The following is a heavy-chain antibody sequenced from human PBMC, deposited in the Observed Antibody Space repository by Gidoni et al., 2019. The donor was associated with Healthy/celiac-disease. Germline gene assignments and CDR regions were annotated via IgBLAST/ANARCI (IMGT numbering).Heavy chain of an antibody. CDR1: GFTFSSYW. V-gene: IGHV3-7*01. CDR3: ARDCWHSGSIDYYGMDV. J-gene: IGHJ6*02. CDR2: IKQDGSEK. Sequence: EVQLVESGGGLVQPGGSLRLSCAASGFTFSSYWMSWVRQAPGKGLEWVANIKQDGSEKYYVDSVKGRFTISRDNAKNSLYLQMNSLRAEDTAVYYCARDCWHSGSIDYYGMDVWGQGTTVTVSS. D-gene: IGHD1-26*01.